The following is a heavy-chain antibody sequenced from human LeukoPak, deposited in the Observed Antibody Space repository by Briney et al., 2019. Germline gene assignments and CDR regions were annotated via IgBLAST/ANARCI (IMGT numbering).Heavy chain of an antibody. Sequence: PGGSLRLSCAGSGFTFSRYRISWVRQAPGKGREWVASIKQDVGDEYYGDSVKGRFIISRDNGKNSLFLQMNSLRAEDTAVYYCAREGDGFDIWGQGTMVTVYS. CDR3: AREGDGFDI. J-gene: IGHJ3*02. V-gene: IGHV3-7*01. CDR1: GFTFSRYR. CDR2: IKQDVGDE.